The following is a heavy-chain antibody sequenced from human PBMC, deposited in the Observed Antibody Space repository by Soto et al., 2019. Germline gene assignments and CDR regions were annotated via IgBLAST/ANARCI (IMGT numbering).Heavy chain of an antibody. CDR2: IYYSGST. CDR3: ARAEESSSSWYYFDY. CDR1: GGSISSGGYY. V-gene: IGHV4-31*03. J-gene: IGHJ4*02. D-gene: IGHD6-13*01. Sequence: QVQLQESGPGLVKPSQTLSLTCTVSGGSISSGGYYWSWIRQHPGKGLEWIGYIYYSGSTYYNPSLKGRVTISVDTSKNQFSLKLSSVTAADTAVYYCARAEESSSSWYYFDYWGQGTLVTVSS.